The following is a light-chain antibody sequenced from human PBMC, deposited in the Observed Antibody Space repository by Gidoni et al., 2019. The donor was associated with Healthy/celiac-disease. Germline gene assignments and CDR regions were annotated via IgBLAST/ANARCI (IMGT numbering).Light chain of an antibody. Sequence: EIVLTPSPVTLSLSPGERATLSCRASQSVSSSYLAWYQQKPGQAPRLLIYGASSRATGIPDRCSGSGSGTDFTLTISRLEPEDFAVYYCQQYGSSPRTFGQGTKVEIK. J-gene: IGKJ1*01. V-gene: IGKV3-20*01. CDR3: QQYGSSPRT. CDR2: GAS. CDR1: QSVSSSY.